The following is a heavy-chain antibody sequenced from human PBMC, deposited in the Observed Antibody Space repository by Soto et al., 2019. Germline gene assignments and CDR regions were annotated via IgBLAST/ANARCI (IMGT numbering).Heavy chain of an antibody. J-gene: IGHJ4*02. CDR1: GFTFSRQA. Sequence: QVQLVESGGGVVQPARSLRLSCAASGFTFSRQAMHWVRQAPGRGLEWVAGIWYHGIDKYYADSVKGRFTISRDNSKNTVYLQMNSLRGEDTAVYYCATGFLGLCTGGNCPLDYWGQGTLVTVSS. CDR2: IWYHGIDK. V-gene: IGHV3-33*01. CDR3: ATGFLGLCTGGNCPLDY. D-gene: IGHD2-15*01.